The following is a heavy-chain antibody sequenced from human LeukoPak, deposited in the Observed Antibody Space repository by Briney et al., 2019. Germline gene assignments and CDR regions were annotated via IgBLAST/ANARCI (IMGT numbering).Heavy chain of an antibody. CDR1: GGSISSYY. J-gene: IGHJ6*02. CDR2: IYTSGST. V-gene: IGHV4-4*07. D-gene: IGHD6-13*01. Sequence: SETLSLTCTVSGGSISSYYWSWLRQPAGKGLEWIGRIYTSGSTNYNPSLKSRVTISVDTSKNQFSLKLSSVTAADTAVYYCARGLVAAAGTLLYYYYGMDVWGQGTTVTVSS. CDR3: ARGLVAAAGTLLYYYYGMDV.